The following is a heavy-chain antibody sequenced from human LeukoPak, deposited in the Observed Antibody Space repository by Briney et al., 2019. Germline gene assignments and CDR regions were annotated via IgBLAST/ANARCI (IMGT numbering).Heavy chain of an antibody. D-gene: IGHD6-13*01. CDR2: IFWDDDK. J-gene: IGHJ4*02. CDR1: GYSISSGYYW. CDR3: AMYSNLLDY. Sequence: TLSLTCTVSGYSISSGYYWGWIRQPPGKALEWLALIFWDDDKRYSPSLKSRLSITKDTSKKQVVLTMTNMDPVDTATYYCAMYSNLLDYWGQGTLVTVSS. V-gene: IGHV2-5*02.